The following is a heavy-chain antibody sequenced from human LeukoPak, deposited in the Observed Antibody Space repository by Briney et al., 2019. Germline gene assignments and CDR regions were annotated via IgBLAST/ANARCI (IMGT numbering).Heavy chain of an antibody. D-gene: IGHD2-2*01. CDR3: AKIPATFYYYMDV. CDR1: GFTFSSYS. J-gene: IGHJ6*03. Sequence: GRSLRLSCAASGFTFSSYSMNWVRQAPGKGLEWVSSISSSSSYIYYADSVKGRFTISRDNSKNTLYLHMNSLRAEDTAVYYCAKIPATFYYYMDVWGKGTTVTISS. V-gene: IGHV3-21*04. CDR2: ISSSSSYI.